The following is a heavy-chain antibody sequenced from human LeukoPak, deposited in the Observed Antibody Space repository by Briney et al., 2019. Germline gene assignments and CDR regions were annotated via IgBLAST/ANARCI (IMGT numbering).Heavy chain of an antibody. J-gene: IGHJ4*02. V-gene: IGHV3-23*01. CDR3: AKGIYDGGGHNIDY. Sequence: GGCLRLSCAASGFTFSSYAMSWVRQAPGKGLEWVSGISTSGAGTYYAASVKGRFTISRDNSKNTLYLQLNSLRVEDTAVYYCAKGIYDGGGHNIDYWGQGTLVTVSS. D-gene: IGHD3-22*01. CDR2: ISTSGAGT. CDR1: GFTFSSYA.